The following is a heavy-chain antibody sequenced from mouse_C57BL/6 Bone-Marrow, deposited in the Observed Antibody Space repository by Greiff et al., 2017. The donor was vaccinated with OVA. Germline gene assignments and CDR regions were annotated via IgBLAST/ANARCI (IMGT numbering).Heavy chain of an antibody. CDR2: IYPGSGST. J-gene: IGHJ2*01. D-gene: IGHD2-5*01. CDR1: GYTFTSYW. Sequence: VQLQQSGAELVKPGASVKMSCKASGYTFTSYWITWVKQRPGQGLEWIGDIYPGSGSTNYNEKFKSKATLTVDTSSSTAYMQLSSLTSEDSAVYYCARWYYSNPYYFDYWGQGTTLTVSS. V-gene: IGHV1-55*01. CDR3: ARWYYSNPYYFDY.